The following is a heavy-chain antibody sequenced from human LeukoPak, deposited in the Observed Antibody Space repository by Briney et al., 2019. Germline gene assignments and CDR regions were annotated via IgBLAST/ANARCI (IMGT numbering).Heavy chain of an antibody. CDR2: INPSGGST. V-gene: IGHV1-46*01. D-gene: IGHD5-24*01. CDR1: GYTFTSYY. J-gene: IGHJ3*02. Sequence: ASVKVSCKASGYTFTSYYMHWVRQAPGQGLEWMGIINPSGGSTSYAQKFQGRVTMTRDTSTSTVYMELSSLRSEDTAVYYCARPRVTAEMATTIPDAFDIWGQGTMVTVSS. CDR3: ARPRVTAEMATTIPDAFDI.